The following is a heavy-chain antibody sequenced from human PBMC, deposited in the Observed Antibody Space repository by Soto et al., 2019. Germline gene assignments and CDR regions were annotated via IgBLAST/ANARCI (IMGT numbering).Heavy chain of an antibody. Sequence: SLRLSCAASGFTFSSYGMHWVRQAPGKGLEWVAVIWYDGSNKYYADSVKGRFTISRDNSKNTLYLQMNSLRAEDTAVYYCARESRSYYDSSGYYPEHFDYWGQGTLVTVSS. J-gene: IGHJ4*02. V-gene: IGHV3-33*01. D-gene: IGHD3-22*01. CDR1: GFTFSSYG. CDR2: IWYDGSNK. CDR3: ARESRSYYDSSGYYPEHFDY.